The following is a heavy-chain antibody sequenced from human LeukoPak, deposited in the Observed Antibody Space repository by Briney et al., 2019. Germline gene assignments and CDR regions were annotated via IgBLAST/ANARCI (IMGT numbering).Heavy chain of an antibody. Sequence: SVKVSCKASGGTFSSYAISWVRQAPGQGLEWMGGIIPIFGTANYAQKFQGRVTITADESTSTAYMELSSLRSEDTAVYYCASTLPSFWSGSGFDYRGQGTLVTVSS. CDR2: IIPIFGTA. J-gene: IGHJ4*02. V-gene: IGHV1-69*01. D-gene: IGHD3-3*01. CDR1: GGTFSSYA. CDR3: ASTLPSFWSGSGFDY.